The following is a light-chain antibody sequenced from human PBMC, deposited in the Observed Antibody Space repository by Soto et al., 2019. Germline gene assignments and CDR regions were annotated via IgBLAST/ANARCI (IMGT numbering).Light chain of an antibody. CDR3: QQSYALVRT. V-gene: IGKV1-39*01. J-gene: IGKJ4*01. CDR1: QGISTF. Sequence: DIQMTQSPSSLSTSVGDIVTSACRASQGISTFLNWYQQKPGKAPRLLIYAASRLQSGVPARFSGSGVETDFTLTITSLQPEDFGIYYCQQSYALVRTFGGGTKVDIK. CDR2: AAS.